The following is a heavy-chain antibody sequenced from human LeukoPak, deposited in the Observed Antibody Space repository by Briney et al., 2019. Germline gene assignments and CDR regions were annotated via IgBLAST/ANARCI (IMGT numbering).Heavy chain of an antibody. D-gene: IGHD5-12*01. J-gene: IGHJ4*02. CDR2: IKSKTDGGTT. Sequence: GGSLRLSCAASGFTFRNSWMHWVRQAPGKGLEWVGRIKSKTDGGTTDYAAPVQGRFTISRDDSKNTLYLQMNSLKTEDTAVSYCTSVSGYEGLFDDWGQGTLVTVSS. V-gene: IGHV3-15*01. CDR3: TSVSGYEGLFDD. CDR1: GFTFRNSW.